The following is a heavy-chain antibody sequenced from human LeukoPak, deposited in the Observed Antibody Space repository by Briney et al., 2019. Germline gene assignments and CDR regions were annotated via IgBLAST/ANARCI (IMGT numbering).Heavy chain of an antibody. CDR2: IYYSGST. Sequence: PSETLSLTCTVSGGSISSYYWSWIRQPPGKGLEWIGYIYYSGSTNYNPSLKSRVTISVDTSKNQFSLKLSSVTAADTAVYYCARASRDGYIFDYWGQGTLVTVSS. D-gene: IGHD5-24*01. J-gene: IGHJ4*02. CDR1: GGSISSYY. CDR3: ARASRDGYIFDY. V-gene: IGHV4-59*01.